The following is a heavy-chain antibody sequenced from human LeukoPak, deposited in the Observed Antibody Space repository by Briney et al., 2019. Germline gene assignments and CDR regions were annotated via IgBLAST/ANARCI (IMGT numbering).Heavy chain of an antibody. Sequence: SETLSLTCTVSGGSISSYYWSWIRLPPGKGLEWIGYIYYSGSTNYNPSLKSRVTISVDTSKNQFSLKLGSVTAADTAVYYCARAGKSLYSSTTWMDYWGQGTLVTVSS. CDR2: IYYSGST. J-gene: IGHJ4*02. D-gene: IGHD6-13*01. CDR3: ARAGKSLYSSTTWMDY. CDR1: GGSISSYY. V-gene: IGHV4-59*01.